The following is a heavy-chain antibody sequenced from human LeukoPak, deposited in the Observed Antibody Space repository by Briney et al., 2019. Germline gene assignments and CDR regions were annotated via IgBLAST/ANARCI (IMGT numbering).Heavy chain of an antibody. J-gene: IGHJ3*01. CDR1: GDTFSGYY. CDR2: MNPKSGGT. V-gene: IGHV1-2*02. D-gene: IGHD2-8*01. Sequence: GASVKVSCKASGDTFSGYYVHWVRQAPGQGLEWMGWMNPKSGGTNYAQKFQGRVTMTREMSISTPYMELSRLRSDDTAVYYCAEMADGAFGVWGQGTMVTVSS. CDR3: AEMADGAFGV.